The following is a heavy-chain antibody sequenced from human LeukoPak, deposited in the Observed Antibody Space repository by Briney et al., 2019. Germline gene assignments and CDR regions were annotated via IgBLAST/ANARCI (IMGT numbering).Heavy chain of an antibody. Sequence: SGPGLVKPSQTLSLTCTVSGGSISSGDYYWSWIRRPPGKGLEWIGYIYYSGSTYYNPSLKSRVTISVDTSKNQFSLKLSSVIAADTAMYYCARAGFWSGYLDYWGQGTLVTVSS. CDR1: GGSISSGDYY. D-gene: IGHD3-3*01. V-gene: IGHV4-30-4*08. J-gene: IGHJ4*02. CDR2: IYYSGST. CDR3: ARAGFWSGYLDY.